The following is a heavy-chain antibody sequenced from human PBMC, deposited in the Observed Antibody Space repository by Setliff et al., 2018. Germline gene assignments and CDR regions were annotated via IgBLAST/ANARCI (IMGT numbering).Heavy chain of an antibody. V-gene: IGHV1-69*05. Sequence: GASVQVSCKASGGSFRNSGSGWVRQAPGQGLEWIGGIVPIYGPAKYAQKFQGRVEITTDESTNTAYMELSSLTSDDTATYYCAKASVWVVDANCGSFDVWGQGTMVTVSS. CDR3: AKASVWVVDANCGSFDV. D-gene: IGHD2-15*01. CDR1: GGSFRNSG. CDR2: IVPIYGPA. J-gene: IGHJ3*01.